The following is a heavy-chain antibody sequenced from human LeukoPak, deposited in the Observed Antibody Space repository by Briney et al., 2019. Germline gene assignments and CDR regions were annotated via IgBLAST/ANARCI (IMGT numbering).Heavy chain of an antibody. Sequence: ASVKVSCKASGYTFTSYDINWVRQSTGQGLEWMGWMNPNSGNTGYAQKFQGRVTITRNTSISTAYMELSSLRSEDTAVYYCATDRIWDSSGYYPHYWGQGTLVTVSS. J-gene: IGHJ4*02. CDR1: GYTFTSYD. CDR2: MNPNSGNT. D-gene: IGHD3-22*01. CDR3: ATDRIWDSSGYYPHY. V-gene: IGHV1-8*03.